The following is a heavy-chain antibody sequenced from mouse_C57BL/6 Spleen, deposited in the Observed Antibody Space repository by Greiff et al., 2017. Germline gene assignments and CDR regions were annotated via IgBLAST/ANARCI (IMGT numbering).Heavy chain of an antibody. Sequence: VQLQESGPELVKPGASVKISCKASGYAFSSSWMNWVKQRPGKGLEWIGRIYPGDGDTNYNGKFKGKATLTADKSSSTGYMQLSSLTSEDSAVYFYATDYGSSDGAMDYWGQGTTVTVYS. CDR3: ATDYGSSDGAMDY. J-gene: IGHJ4*01. V-gene: IGHV1-82*01. D-gene: IGHD1-1*01. CDR2: IYPGDGDT. CDR1: GYAFSSSW.